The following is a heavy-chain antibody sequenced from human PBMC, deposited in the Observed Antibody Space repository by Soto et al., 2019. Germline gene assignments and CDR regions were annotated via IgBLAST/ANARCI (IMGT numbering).Heavy chain of an antibody. V-gene: IGHV5-51*01. Sequence: GESLMISCKGSGYSFTSYWIGWVRQMPGKGLQWMGIIYPGDSDTKYSTSFQGQVTFSADKSISTAYLQWSSLKASDTAMYYCARQRSSSWYGLSDYWGQGTLVTVSS. CDR2: IYPGDSDT. J-gene: IGHJ4*02. D-gene: IGHD6-13*01. CDR3: ARQRSSSWYGLSDY. CDR1: GYSFTSYW.